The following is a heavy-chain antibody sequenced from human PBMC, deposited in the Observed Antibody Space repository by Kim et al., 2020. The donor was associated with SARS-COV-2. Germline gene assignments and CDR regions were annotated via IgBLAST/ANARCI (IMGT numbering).Heavy chain of an antibody. V-gene: IGHV3-11*05. D-gene: IGHD1-20*01. CDR1: GFTLSDYY. CDR3: AKGGGNIWYGDS. CDR2: ISNSGKFT. J-gene: IGHJ4*02. Sequence: GGSLRLSCAASGFTLSDYYMSWIRQAPGKGLEGVSFISNSGKFTIYADSVKGRFTISRDNAKNSLFLQMNSLRADDSAVYYCAKGGGNIWYGDSWGQGTLVTVSS.